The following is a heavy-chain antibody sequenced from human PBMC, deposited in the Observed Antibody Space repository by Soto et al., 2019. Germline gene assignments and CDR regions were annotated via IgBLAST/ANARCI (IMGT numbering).Heavy chain of an antibody. D-gene: IGHD1-26*01. CDR1: GYTFTGYY. Sequence: GASVKVSCKASGYTFTGYYMHWVRQAPGQGLEWMGWINPNSGGTNYAQKFQGWVTMTRDTSISTAYMELSRLRSDDTAVYYCARDLGSGSYPLYYYGMDVWGQGTTVTVSS. J-gene: IGHJ6*02. V-gene: IGHV1-2*04. CDR2: INPNSGGT. CDR3: ARDLGSGSYPLYYYGMDV.